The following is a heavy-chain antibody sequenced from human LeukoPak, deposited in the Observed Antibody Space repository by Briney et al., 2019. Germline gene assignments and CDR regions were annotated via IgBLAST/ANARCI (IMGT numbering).Heavy chain of an antibody. Sequence: ASVKVSCTASGGTFSSYAMHWVRQAPGLRLEWMGWINAGNGNTKYSQKFQGRVTITRDTSASTAYMELSSLRSEDTAVYYCARDQGPYYYDSSGSGFDPWGQGTLVTVSS. CDR1: GGTFSSYA. CDR3: ARDQGPYYYDSSGSGFDP. V-gene: IGHV1-3*01. D-gene: IGHD3-22*01. CDR2: INAGNGNT. J-gene: IGHJ5*02.